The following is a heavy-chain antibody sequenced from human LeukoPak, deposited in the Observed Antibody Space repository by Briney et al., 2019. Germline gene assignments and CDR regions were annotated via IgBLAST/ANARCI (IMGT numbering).Heavy chain of an antibody. CDR2: VDHSGSP. CDR1: GGSFSGYY. J-gene: IGHJ3*02. Sequence: PSETLSLTCAVYGGSFSGYYWNWIRQPPGKGLDWIGEVDHSGSPDYNPSLKSRVTISLDTSKNQFSLKATSMTAADTAVYYCARDRGYDSSGADAFDIWGQGTMVTVSS. CDR3: ARDRGYDSSGADAFDI. V-gene: IGHV4-34*01. D-gene: IGHD3-22*01.